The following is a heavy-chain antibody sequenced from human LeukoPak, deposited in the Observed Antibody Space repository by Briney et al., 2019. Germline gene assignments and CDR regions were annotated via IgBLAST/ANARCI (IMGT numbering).Heavy chain of an antibody. CDR1: GGSISSYY. Sequence: PSETLSLTCTVSGGSISSYYWSWIRQPPGKGLEWIGYIYYNGGTNYNPSLKSRVTISVDTSKNQFSLKLSSVTAADTAVYYCAGVSIVGATRAFDIWGQGTMVTVSS. D-gene: IGHD1-26*01. CDR2: IYYNGGT. CDR3: AGVSIVGATRAFDI. J-gene: IGHJ3*02. V-gene: IGHV4-59*01.